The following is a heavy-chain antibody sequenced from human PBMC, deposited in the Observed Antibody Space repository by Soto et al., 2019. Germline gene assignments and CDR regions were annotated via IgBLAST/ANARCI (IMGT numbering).Heavy chain of an antibody. Sequence: GGSLRLSCAASGFTFSSYAMHWVRQAPGKGLEWVAVISYDGSNKYYADSVKGRFAISRDNSKNTPYLQMNSLRAEDTAVYYCARDYGDTAMVRGYYYYGMDVWGQGTTVTVSS. V-gene: IGHV3-30*09. CDR1: GFTFSSYA. D-gene: IGHD5-18*01. CDR3: ARDYGDTAMVRGYYYYGMDV. J-gene: IGHJ6*02. CDR2: ISYDGSNK.